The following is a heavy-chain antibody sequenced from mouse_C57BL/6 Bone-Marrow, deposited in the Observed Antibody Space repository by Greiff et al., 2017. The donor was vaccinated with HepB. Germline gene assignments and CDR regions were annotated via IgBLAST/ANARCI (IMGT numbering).Heavy chain of an antibody. CDR2: IDPSDSYT. D-gene: IGHD2-1*01. CDR1: GYTFTSYW. Sequence: QVQLQQPGAELVMPGASVKLSCKASGYTFTSYWMHWVKQRPGQGLEWIGEIDPSDSYTNYNQKFKSKSTLTVDKSSSTAYMQLSSLTSEDYAVYYCARDGDGNFRAWFAYWGQGTLVTVSA. J-gene: IGHJ3*01. V-gene: IGHV1-69*01. CDR3: ARDGDGNFRAWFAY.